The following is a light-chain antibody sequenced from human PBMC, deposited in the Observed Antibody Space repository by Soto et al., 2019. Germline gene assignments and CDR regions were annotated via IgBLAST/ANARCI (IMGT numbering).Light chain of an antibody. V-gene: IGKV2-28*01. CDR3: QQTFNSPVT. CDR1: QSLLHSNGYNY. CDR2: LGS. J-gene: IGKJ1*01. Sequence: DIVMTQSPLSLPVTPGEPSSISCRSSQSLLHSNGYNYLDWYLQKPGQSPQLLIYLGSNRASGVPDRFSGSGSGTDFSLTISTLQPEDFATYYCQQTFNSPVTFGQGTKVDIK.